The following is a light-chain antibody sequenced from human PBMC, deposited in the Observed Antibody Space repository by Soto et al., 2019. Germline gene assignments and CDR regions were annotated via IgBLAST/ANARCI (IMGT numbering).Light chain of an antibody. J-gene: IGKJ1*01. V-gene: IGKV3-20*01. Sequence: EIVLTQSPGTLSVSPGERATLSCRASQSFNSIYLARHQQKPGQARRLLIYAASSRATGIPERCSGSGSGTDFTLTISRLEPEDLAVYYCHQYDSWTFGQGTKVDIK. CDR3: HQYDSWT. CDR2: AAS. CDR1: QSFNSIY.